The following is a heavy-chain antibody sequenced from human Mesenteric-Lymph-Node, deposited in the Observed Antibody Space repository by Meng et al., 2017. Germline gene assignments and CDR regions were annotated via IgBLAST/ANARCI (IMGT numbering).Heavy chain of an antibody. Sequence: EVQLVESGGGLVKPGGFLRLSCAASRVTFSSYSMNWVRQAPGKGLDWGSSITSSGRYIYYADSVKGRFTISRDNAKNSLYLQMNSLRVEDTAVYYCASNGGGSDYWGQGTLVTVSS. CDR3: ASNGGGSDY. D-gene: IGHD4-23*01. V-gene: IGHV3-21*01. J-gene: IGHJ4*02. CDR2: ITSSGRYI. CDR1: RVTFSSYS.